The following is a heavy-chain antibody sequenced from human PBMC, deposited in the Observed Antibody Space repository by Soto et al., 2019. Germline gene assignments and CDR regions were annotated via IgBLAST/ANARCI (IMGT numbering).Heavy chain of an antibody. CDR1: GFTIITDT. D-gene: IGHD6-19*01. CDR3: ARFFGSGFDY. V-gene: IGHV3-48*02. Sequence: GRFKRLCCVVSGFTIITDTMSRVRQTPGKGLEWVAHISTSGATRYYADSVKGRFTISRDNAKTSLYLQMDSLRNEDTAVYYCARFFGSGFDYWGQGTLVTVSS. CDR2: ISTSGATR. J-gene: IGHJ4*02.